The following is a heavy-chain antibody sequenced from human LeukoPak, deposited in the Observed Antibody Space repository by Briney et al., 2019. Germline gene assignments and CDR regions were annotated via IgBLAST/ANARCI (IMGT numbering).Heavy chain of an antibody. V-gene: IGHV1-24*01. CDR3: ATSSAYYYDSSGYFH. D-gene: IGHD3-22*01. J-gene: IGHJ4*02. Sequence: ASVKVSCKASGYTFTGYYMHWVRQAPGKGLEWMGGFDPEDGETIYAQKFQGRVTMTEDTSTDTAYMELSSLRSEDTAVYYCATSSAYYYDSSGYFHWGQGTLVTVSS. CDR2: FDPEDGET. CDR1: GYTFTGYY.